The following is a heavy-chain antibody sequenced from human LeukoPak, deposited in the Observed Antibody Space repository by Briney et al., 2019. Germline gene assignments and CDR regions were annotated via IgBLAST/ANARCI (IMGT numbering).Heavy chain of an antibody. CDR1: GGSISSSSYY. CDR3: AKDQGYGYVAIWIDY. Sequence: SETLSLTCTVSGGSISSSSYYWGWIRQPPGKGLEWIGSIYYSGSTYYNPSLKSRVTISVDTSKNQFSLKLSSVTAADTAVYYCAKDQGYGYVAIWIDYWGQGTLVTVSS. V-gene: IGHV4-39*02. D-gene: IGHD5-18*01. CDR2: IYYSGST. J-gene: IGHJ4*02.